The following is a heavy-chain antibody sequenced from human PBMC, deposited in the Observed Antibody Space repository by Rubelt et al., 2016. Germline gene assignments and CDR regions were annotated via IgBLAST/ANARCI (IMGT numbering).Heavy chain of an antibody. CDR2: ISYSGTF. J-gene: IGHJ4*02. Sequence: QVQLQESGPGLVEPSQTLSLTCTVSGGSISSGRYFWSWMRQLPGKGLEWVGYISYSGTFSYKPFLKSRVSISMETSKNQFYLRLSTVTAADTAVYYCATSFSPATSSFDYWGQGSLVTVSS. CDR1: GGSISSGRYF. V-gene: IGHV4-31*03. D-gene: IGHD1/OR15-1a*01. CDR3: ATSFSPATSSFDY.